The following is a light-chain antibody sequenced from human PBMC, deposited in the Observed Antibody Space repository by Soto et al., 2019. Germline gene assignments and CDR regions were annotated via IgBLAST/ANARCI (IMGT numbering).Light chain of an antibody. J-gene: IGKJ1*01. CDR1: QSISSY. CDR3: QQSYSSLRWT. Sequence: DIQMTQSPSSLSASVGDRVTITCRASQSISSYLNWYQQTPGKPPKLLIYAASSLQSGVPSRFSGSGSGTDFTLTISSLQPEDFATYYCQQSYSSLRWTFGQGTKVEIK. CDR2: AAS. V-gene: IGKV1-39*01.